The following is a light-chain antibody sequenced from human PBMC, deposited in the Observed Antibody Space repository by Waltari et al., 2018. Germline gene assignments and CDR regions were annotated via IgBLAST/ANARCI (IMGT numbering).Light chain of an antibody. V-gene: IGKV3-15*01. CDR2: GAS. J-gene: IGKJ4*01. Sequence: EVVMTQSPAALSVSPGERVTLSCKASQSINNNLPWYQQKPGQSPRLLIYGASTRATGVPARFSGSGSGTEFTLTISSLQSEDCAVYYCQQYNRRPPLTFGGGTKV. CDR1: QSINNN. CDR3: QQYNRRPPLT.